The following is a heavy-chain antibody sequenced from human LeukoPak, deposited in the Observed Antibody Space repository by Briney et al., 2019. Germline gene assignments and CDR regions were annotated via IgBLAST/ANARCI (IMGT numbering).Heavy chain of an antibody. D-gene: IGHD3-10*01. Sequence: WGSLRLSCAASGFTFSSYEMNWGRQAPGKGLGWVSYINSSGSTIYYSDSVKGRFTISRDNARNSLYLQMNSPRAEDTAVYYCARGGLLWFGELLPIDYWGQGTLVTVSS. CDR1: GFTFSSYE. CDR2: INSSGSTI. J-gene: IGHJ4*02. V-gene: IGHV3-48*03. CDR3: ARGGLLWFGELLPIDY.